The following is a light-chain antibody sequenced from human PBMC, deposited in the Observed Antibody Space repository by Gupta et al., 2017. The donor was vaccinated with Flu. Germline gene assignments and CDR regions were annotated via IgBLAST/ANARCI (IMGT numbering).Light chain of an antibody. J-gene: IGKJ2*01. CDR3: QQDGYPPRN. CDR2: GAS. V-gene: IGKV3-20*01. CDR1: QSGSSTY. Sequence: EIVLTQSPGTLSLSPGERAIVSCRASQSGSSTYLAWYQQKPGQPPRLLIYGASSRATGIPDRFSGTVSGTDFTLTISRLEPEDFAVYYCQQDGYPPRNFGQGTELQIK.